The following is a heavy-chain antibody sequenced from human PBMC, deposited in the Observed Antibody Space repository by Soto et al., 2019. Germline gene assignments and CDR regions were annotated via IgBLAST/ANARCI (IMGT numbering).Heavy chain of an antibody. Sequence: GSLRLSCAASGFTFSSYAMSWVRQAPGKGLEWVSAISGSGGSTYYADSVKGRFTISRDNSKNTLYLQMNSLRAEDTAVYYCAKSTPPGDYDYYYYYYYMDVWGKGTTVTVSS. CDR3: AKSTPPGDYDYYYYYYYMDV. CDR2: ISGSGGST. J-gene: IGHJ6*03. V-gene: IGHV3-23*01. CDR1: GFTFSSYA. D-gene: IGHD4-17*01.